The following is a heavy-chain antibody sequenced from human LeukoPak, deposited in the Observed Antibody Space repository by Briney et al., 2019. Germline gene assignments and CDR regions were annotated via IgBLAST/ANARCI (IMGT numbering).Heavy chain of an antibody. D-gene: IGHD6-6*01. J-gene: IGHJ6*03. V-gene: IGHV4-59*01. CDR1: GGSISSYY. Sequence: SETLSLTCTVSGGSISSYYWSWIRQPPGRGLEWIGYIYYSGSTNYNPSLKSRVTISVDTSKNQFSLKLSSVTAADTAVYYCASGEYSGFYYYMNVWGKGTTVTVSS. CDR3: ASGEYSGFYYYMNV. CDR2: IYYSGST.